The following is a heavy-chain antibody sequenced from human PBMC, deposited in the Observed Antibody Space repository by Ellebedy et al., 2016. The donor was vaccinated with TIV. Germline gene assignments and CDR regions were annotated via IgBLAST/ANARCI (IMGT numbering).Heavy chain of an antibody. J-gene: IGHJ5*02. CDR2: IRARAFGGTA. Sequence: GESLKISCATSGFPFGDYALSWLRQPPGKGLEWVGYIRARAFGGTAEYVASVKGRFTISRDDSRRIAFLQMKSLRNEDTTMYYGTSSVRGTADHAWGQGTLVTVSS. CDR1: GFPFGDYA. D-gene: IGHD1-7*01. CDR3: TSSVRGTADHA. V-gene: IGHV3-49*03.